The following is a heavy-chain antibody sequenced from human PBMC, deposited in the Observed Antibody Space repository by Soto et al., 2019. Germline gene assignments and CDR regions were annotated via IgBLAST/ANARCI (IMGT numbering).Heavy chain of an antibody. CDR1: VGTFSSYA. V-gene: IGHV1-69*01. CDR2: IIPIFGTA. D-gene: IGHD2-2*01. CDR3: ARVREDIVVVPAAMRYNYYMDV. J-gene: IGHJ6*03. Sequence: QVQLVQSGAEVKKPGSSVKVSCKASVGTFSSYAISWVRQAPGQGREWMGGIIPIFGTANYAQKFQGRVTFTADESTSTAYMEQSSLRSEDAAVYYCARVREDIVVVPAAMRYNYYMDVWGKGTTVTVSS.